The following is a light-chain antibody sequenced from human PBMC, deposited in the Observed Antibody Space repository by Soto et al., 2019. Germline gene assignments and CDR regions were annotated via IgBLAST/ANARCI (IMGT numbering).Light chain of an antibody. CDR2: DAS. Sequence: DIQMTQSPSTLSASVGDRVTITCRASQGVSSWLAWYQQEPGKAPKVLIYDASTLESGVPSRFSGSGSGTEFTLTISCLQPDDFATYYCQEYSNFWTFGQGTKVEMK. CDR3: QEYSNFWT. V-gene: IGKV1-5*01. CDR1: QGVSSW. J-gene: IGKJ1*01.